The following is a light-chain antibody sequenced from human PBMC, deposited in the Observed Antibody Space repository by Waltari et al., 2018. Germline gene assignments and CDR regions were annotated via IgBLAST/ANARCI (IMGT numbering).Light chain of an antibody. Sequence: QSVLTQPPSASGTPGQRVTISCSGSSSNIGTNTVTWYQQLPGTAPKTLIFANYHRPSGVPDRFSASKSGTSASLVISELQSEDEADYFCATWDDSLSGRVFGGGTKVTVL. J-gene: IGLJ3*02. CDR3: ATWDDSLSGRV. CDR1: SSNIGTNT. V-gene: IGLV1-44*01. CDR2: ANY.